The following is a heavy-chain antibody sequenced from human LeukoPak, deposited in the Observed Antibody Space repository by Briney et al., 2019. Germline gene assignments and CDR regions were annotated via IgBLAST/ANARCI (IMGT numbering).Heavy chain of an antibody. D-gene: IGHD1-26*01. CDR3: ARAPYSGSYHLEGY. CDR1: GFTVSSNY. V-gene: IGHV3-66*01. Sequence: GGSLRLSGAASGFTVSSNYMSWVRQAPGKGLEWVSVIYSGGSTYYADSVKGRFTISRDNAKNSLYLQMNSLRAEDTAVYYCARAPYSGSYHLEGYWGQGTLVTVSS. CDR2: IYSGGST. J-gene: IGHJ4*02.